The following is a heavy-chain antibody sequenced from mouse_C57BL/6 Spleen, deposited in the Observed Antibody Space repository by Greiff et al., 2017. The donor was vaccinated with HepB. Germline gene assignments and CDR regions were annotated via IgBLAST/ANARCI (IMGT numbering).Heavy chain of an antibody. J-gene: IGHJ2*01. CDR1: GYTFTSYW. CDR2: IYPGSGST. V-gene: IGHV1-55*01. D-gene: IGHD1-1*01. CDR3: ANYGGSYVLVDY. Sequence: QVQLQQPGAELVKPGASVKMSCKASGYTFTSYWITWVKQRPGQGLEWIGDIYPGSGSTNYNEKFKSKATLTVDTSSSTAYMQLSSLTSEDSAVFYGANYGGSYVLVDYWGEGTTLTVSS.